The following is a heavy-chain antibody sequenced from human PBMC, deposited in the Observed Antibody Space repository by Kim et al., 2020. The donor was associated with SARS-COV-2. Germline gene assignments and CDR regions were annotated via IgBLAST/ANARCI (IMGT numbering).Heavy chain of an antibody. J-gene: IGHJ6*02. CDR2: IIPIFGTA. Sequence: SVKVSCKASGGTFSSYAISWVRQAPGQGLEWMGGIIPIFGTANYAQKFQGRVTITADESTSTAYMELSSLRSEDTAVYYCAVNEPDYYYYGMDVWGQGTTVTVSS. D-gene: IGHD1-1*01. CDR1: GGTFSSYA. CDR3: AVNEPDYYYYGMDV. V-gene: IGHV1-69*13.